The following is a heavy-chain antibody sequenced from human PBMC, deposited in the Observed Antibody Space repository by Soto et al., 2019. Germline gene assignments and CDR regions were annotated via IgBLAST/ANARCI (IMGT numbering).Heavy chain of an antibody. D-gene: IGHD6-6*01. Sequence: ASVKVSWKASGYTKNSYSMQWARQANGQGLEWMGIINPRGGSTTYAQKFQGRVTLTSDTSTSTAYMELSRLRSEDTAVYFCARDSIVARYYFDYWGQGTPVTVSS. J-gene: IGHJ4*02. V-gene: IGHV1-46*02. CDR3: ARDSIVARYYFDY. CDR2: INPRGGST. CDR1: GYTKNSYS.